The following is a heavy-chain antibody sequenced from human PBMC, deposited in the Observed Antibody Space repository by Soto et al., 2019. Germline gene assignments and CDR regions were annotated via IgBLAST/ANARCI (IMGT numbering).Heavy chain of an antibody. J-gene: IGHJ3*02. Sequence: SETLSLTCTVSVVSVSSGDYQCTWIRQPPWKGLEWIGHIYYTEATYYNPSLKTRLNISLDTSKNQVSLSLNSVTAADTAVYYCARDKGNSLDIWGQGTMVRVSS. V-gene: IGHV4-30-4*01. CDR1: VVSVSSGDYQ. CDR3: ARDKGNSLDI. CDR2: IYYTEAT.